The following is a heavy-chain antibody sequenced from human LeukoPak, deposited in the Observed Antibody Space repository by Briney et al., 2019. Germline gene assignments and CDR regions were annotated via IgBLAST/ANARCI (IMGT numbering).Heavy chain of an antibody. CDR1: GFTFSSYA. CDR3: ARDPRGVVTAILDS. J-gene: IGHJ4*02. Sequence: PGGSLRLSCAASGFTFSSYAMHWVRQAPGKGLEWVAVISYDGSNKYYADSVKGRFTISRDNSKNTLYLQMNSLRAEDTAVYYFARDPRGVVTAILDSWGQGTLVTVSS. CDR2: ISYDGSNK. D-gene: IGHD2-21*02. V-gene: IGHV3-30*04.